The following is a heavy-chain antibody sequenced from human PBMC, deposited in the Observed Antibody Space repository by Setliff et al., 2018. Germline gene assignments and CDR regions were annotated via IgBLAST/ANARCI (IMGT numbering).Heavy chain of an antibody. V-gene: IGHV4-39*01. J-gene: IGHJ4*02. CDR2: IYYSGST. Sequence: NPSETLSLTCAVSGGSFSSSSYYWGWIRQPPGKGLECIGIIYYSGSTYYKPSLKSRVTISIDTSKNHFSLKVTSVTAADTAVYYCARHPSSGSYYGGSIFYFDDWGPGILVTVSS. CDR3: ARHPSSGSYYGGSIFYFDD. CDR1: GGSFSSSSYY. D-gene: IGHD1-26*01.